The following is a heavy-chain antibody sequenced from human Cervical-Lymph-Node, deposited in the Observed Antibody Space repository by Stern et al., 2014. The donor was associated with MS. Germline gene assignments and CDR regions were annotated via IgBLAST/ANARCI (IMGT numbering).Heavy chain of an antibody. CDR3: VRDNYGTDY. CDR1: GFIFSSYW. Sequence: EVPLVESGGDLVQPGGSLRLSCAASGFIFSSYWMQWVRQAPGKGLVWVSHINSDGSSTTYADSVKGRFTTSRDNAKNTLYLQMDDLRAEDTAVYFCVRDNYGTDYWGQGTLVTVSS. J-gene: IGHJ4*02. V-gene: IGHV3-74*03. D-gene: IGHD3-16*01. CDR2: INSDGSST.